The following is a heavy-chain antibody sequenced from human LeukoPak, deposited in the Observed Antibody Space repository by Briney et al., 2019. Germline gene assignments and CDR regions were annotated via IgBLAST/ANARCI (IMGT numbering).Heavy chain of an antibody. CDR2: ISSGGGST. D-gene: IGHD2-15*01. CDR1: GFTFSNYA. J-gene: IGHJ4*02. Sequence: GGSLRLSCAASGFTFSNYAMSWVRQAPGKGLEWVSAISSGGGSTFYADSVKGRFTISRDTSKNTLSLQMNSLRAEDTAVYYCAKDIEASIWGQGTLVAVSS. V-gene: IGHV3-23*01. CDR3: AKDIEASI.